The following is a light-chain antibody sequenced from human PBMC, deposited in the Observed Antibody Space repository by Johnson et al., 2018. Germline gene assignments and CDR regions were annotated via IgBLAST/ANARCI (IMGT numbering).Light chain of an antibody. Sequence: QSVLTQPPSVSAAPGQKVTISCSGSSSNIGNNYVSWYQQLPGTAPKLLLYENTKRPSGIPDRFSGSKSGTSATLGITGLQTGDEADYYCGTWDSSLSAGNVFGTGTKVTVL. CDR1: SSNIGNNY. CDR2: ENT. J-gene: IGLJ1*01. CDR3: GTWDSSLSAGNV. V-gene: IGLV1-51*02.